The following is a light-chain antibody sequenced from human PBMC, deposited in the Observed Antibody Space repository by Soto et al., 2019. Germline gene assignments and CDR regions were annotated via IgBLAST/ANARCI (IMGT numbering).Light chain of an antibody. CDR2: DAS. CDR1: QSVSSY. Sequence: EIVLTQSPATLSLSPGERATLSCRASQSVSSYLAWYQQKPGQAPRLLIYDASNRATGIPARFSGSGSGTDFTLTISSLEPEDFEVYYCTQRSNWPLWTFGQGTKLEIK. V-gene: IGKV3-11*01. J-gene: IGKJ2*01. CDR3: TQRSNWPLWT.